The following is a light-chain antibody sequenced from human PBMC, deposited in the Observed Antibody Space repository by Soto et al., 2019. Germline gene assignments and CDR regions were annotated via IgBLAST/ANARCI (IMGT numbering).Light chain of an antibody. CDR1: SSDVGAYSY. CDR3: SSYTSSTTYV. Sequence: QSVLTQPASVSGSAGQSITISCTGTSSDVGAYSYVSWYQQHPGKAPKLIIYDVSDRRSGISNRFSGSKSDNTASLTISGLQAEDEAEYSCSSYTSSTTYVFGTGTKVTVL. CDR2: DVS. V-gene: IGLV2-14*03. J-gene: IGLJ1*01.